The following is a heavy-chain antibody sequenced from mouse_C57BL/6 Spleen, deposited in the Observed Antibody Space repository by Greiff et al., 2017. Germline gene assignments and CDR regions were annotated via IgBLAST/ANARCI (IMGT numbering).Heavy chain of an antibody. J-gene: IGHJ3*01. CDR3: ARGDYYGSSSAWFAY. V-gene: IGHV1-82*01. CDR2: IYPGDGDT. Sequence: QVQLQQSGPELVKPGASVKISCKASGYAFSSSWMNWVKQRPGKGLEWIGRIYPGDGDTNYNGKFKGKATLTADKSSSTAYMQLSSLTSEDSAVYCCARGDYYGSSSAWFAYWGQGTLVTVSA. D-gene: IGHD1-1*01. CDR1: GYAFSSSW.